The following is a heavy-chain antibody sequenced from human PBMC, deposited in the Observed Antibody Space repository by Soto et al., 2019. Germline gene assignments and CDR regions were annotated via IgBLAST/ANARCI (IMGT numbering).Heavy chain of an antibody. CDR3: ARSIAATAGAFDI. CDR1: GGSISSGGYY. D-gene: IGHD6-6*01. J-gene: IGHJ3*02. Sequence: KPSETLSLTCTVSGGSISSGGYYWSWIRQHPGKGLEWIGYIYYSGSTYYNPSLKSRVTISVDTSKNQFSLKLSSVTAADTAVYYCARSIAATAGAFDIWGQGTMVTVSS. CDR2: IYYSGST. V-gene: IGHV4-31*03.